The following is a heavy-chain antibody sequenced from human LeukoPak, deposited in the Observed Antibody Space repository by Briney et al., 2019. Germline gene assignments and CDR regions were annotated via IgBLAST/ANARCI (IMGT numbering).Heavy chain of an antibody. J-gene: IGHJ4*02. CDR2: IIPILGIA. Sequence: ASVKVSCKASGGTFSNYAISWVRQAPGQGLEWMGRIIPILGIANYAQKFQARVTIPADKSTSTAYMELSSLRSEDPVVYSCARGEFSGYDYPLPLDSWGQGTLVTVSS. V-gene: IGHV1-69*10. CDR3: ARGEFSGYDYPLPLDS. D-gene: IGHD5-12*01. CDR1: GGTFSNYA.